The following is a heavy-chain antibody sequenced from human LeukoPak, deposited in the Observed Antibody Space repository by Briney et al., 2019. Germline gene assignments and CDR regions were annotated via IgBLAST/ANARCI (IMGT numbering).Heavy chain of an antibody. CDR1: GFTFSSYE. CDR3: ARDYDLGGAFDI. CDR2: ISSSSSYI. D-gene: IGHD3-3*01. J-gene: IGHJ3*02. Sequence: GGSLRLSCAASGFTFSSYEMNWVRQAPGKGLEWVSSISSSSSYIYYADSVKGRFTISRDNAKNSLYLQMNSLRAEDTAVYYCARDYDLGGAFDIWGQGTMVTVSS. V-gene: IGHV3-21*01.